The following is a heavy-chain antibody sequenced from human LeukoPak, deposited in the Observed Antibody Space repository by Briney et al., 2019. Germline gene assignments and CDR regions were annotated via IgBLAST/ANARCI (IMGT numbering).Heavy chain of an antibody. J-gene: IGHJ5*02. D-gene: IGHD3-10*01. Sequence: SETLSLTCTVSGGSISSTSYYWGWIRQPPGKGLEWIGSIYYSGSTYYNPSLKSRVTIFVDTSKNQFSLKLSPVTAADTAVYYCARNFDYYGSGSSNWFDPWGQGTLVTVSS. CDR3: ARNFDYYGSGSSNWFDP. CDR1: GGSISSTSYY. V-gene: IGHV4-39*01. CDR2: IYYSGST.